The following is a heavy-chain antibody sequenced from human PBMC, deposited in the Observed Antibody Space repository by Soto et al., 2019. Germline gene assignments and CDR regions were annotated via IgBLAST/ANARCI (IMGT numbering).Heavy chain of an antibody. CDR2: ISYDGSNK. D-gene: IGHD3-10*01. CDR3: ARDDEGGSYCDLGY. Sequence: GGSLRLSCAASGFTFSNYAMHWVRQAPGKGLEWVTVISYDGSNKYYADSVKGRFTISRDNSKNTLYLQMNSLRTEDTAIYYCARDDEGGSYCDLGYWGQGTLVTVSS. J-gene: IGHJ4*02. CDR1: GFTFSNYA. V-gene: IGHV3-30-3*01.